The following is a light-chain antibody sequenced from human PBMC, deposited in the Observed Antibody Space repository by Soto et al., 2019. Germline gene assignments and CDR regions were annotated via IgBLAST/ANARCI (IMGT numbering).Light chain of an antibody. Sequence: EIVLTQSPGTLSLSPGERATLSCRASQSVSSSYLAWYQQKPGQAPRLLIYGASSRATGIPDRFSGSGSGTDFTLTISRVEAEDVGTYYCMQATRFPFTFGGGTKVEIK. CDR2: GAS. CDR3: MQATRFPFT. V-gene: IGKV3-20*01. J-gene: IGKJ4*01. CDR1: QSVSSSY.